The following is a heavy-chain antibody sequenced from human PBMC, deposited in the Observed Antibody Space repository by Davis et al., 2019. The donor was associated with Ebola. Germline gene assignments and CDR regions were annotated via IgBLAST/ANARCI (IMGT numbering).Heavy chain of an antibody. CDR2: VSGSGDST. J-gene: IGHJ4*02. CDR1: GFTFTIHA. V-gene: IGHV3-23*01. Sequence: PGGSLRLSCAASGFTFTIHAMSWVRQAPGKGLEWVSSVSGSGDSTYYADSVKGRFTISRDNSKNTLYLQMNSLRAEDTAVYYCAKDFYYGSGAGYFDYWGQGTLVTVSS. D-gene: IGHD3-10*01. CDR3: AKDFYYGSGAGYFDY.